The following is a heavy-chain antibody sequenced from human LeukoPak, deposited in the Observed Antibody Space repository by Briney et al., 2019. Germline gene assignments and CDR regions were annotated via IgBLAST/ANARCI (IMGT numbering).Heavy chain of an antibody. V-gene: IGHV4-59*01. CDR1: GGSISSYY. D-gene: IGHD2-21*02. CDR2: IYYSGST. CDR3: ARAVYCGGDCYSGAFDI. Sequence: PSETLSLTCTVSGGSISSYYWNWIRQPPGKGLEWIGNIYYSGSTNYNPSLKCRVTISVDTSKNQFSLKLSSVTAADTAVYYCARAVYCGGDCYSGAFDIWGQGTMVTVSS. J-gene: IGHJ3*02.